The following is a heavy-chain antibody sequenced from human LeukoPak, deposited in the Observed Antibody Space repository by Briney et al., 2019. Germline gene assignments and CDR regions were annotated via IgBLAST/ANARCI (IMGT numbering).Heavy chain of an antibody. Sequence: GGSLRLSCAASGFTFSSYGMHWVRRAPGKGLEWVGRIKSKTDGETTDYAAPVKGRFTILRDDSKNMLYLQMNSLKTEDTAVYYCSIETVWGQGALVTVSS. D-gene: IGHD4-11*01. CDR3: SIETV. J-gene: IGHJ4*02. CDR1: GFTFSSYG. V-gene: IGHV3-15*07. CDR2: IKSKTDGETT.